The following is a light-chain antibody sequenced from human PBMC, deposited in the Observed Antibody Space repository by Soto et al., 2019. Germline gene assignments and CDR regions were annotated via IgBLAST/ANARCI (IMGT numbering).Light chain of an antibody. CDR2: DVS. J-gene: IGLJ2*01. CDR1: SSDVGNYNY. V-gene: IGLV2-14*01. CDR3: SSYTSSSTVV. Sequence: QSALTKPASVSGSPGQSITISCTGTSSDVGNYNYVSWYQQHPGKAPKLMIYDVSNRPSGVSNRFSGSKSGNTASLTISGLQAEDEADYYCSSYTSSSTVVFGGGTKLTVL.